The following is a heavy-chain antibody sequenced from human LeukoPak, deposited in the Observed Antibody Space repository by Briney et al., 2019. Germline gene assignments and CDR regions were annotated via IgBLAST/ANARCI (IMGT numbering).Heavy chain of an antibody. CDR1: GFTFSSYA. Sequence: GGSLRLSCAASGFTFSSYAMSWVRQAPGKGLEWVSAISGSGGSTYYADSVKGRITISRDNSKNTLYLQMNSLRAEDTAVYYCAKDGGSWEYYFDYWGQGTLVTVSS. J-gene: IGHJ4*02. CDR3: AKDGGSWEYYFDY. D-gene: IGHD6-13*01. V-gene: IGHV3-23*01. CDR2: ISGSGGST.